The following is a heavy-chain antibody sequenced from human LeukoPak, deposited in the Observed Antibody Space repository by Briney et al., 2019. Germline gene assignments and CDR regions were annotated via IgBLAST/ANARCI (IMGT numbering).Heavy chain of an antibody. D-gene: IGHD3-22*01. CDR1: GYTFTSYD. CDR2: MNPNSGNT. V-gene: IGHV1-8*01. Sequence: ASVKVSGKASGYTFTSYDINWVRQATGQGLEWMGWMNPNSGNTGYAQKFQGRVTMTRNTSISTAYMELSSLRSEDTAVYYCARGRHSSGYTFDYWGQGTLVTVSS. CDR3: ARGRHSSGYTFDY. J-gene: IGHJ4*02.